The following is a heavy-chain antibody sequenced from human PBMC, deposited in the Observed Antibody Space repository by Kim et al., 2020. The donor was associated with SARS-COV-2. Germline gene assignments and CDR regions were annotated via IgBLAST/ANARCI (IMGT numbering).Heavy chain of an antibody. CDR1: GGTFSSYA. Sequence: SVKVSCKASGGTFSSYAISWVRQAPGQGLEWMGGIIPIFGTANYAQKFQGRVTITADESTSTAYMELSSLRSEDTAVYYCARDRSGYCSGGSCYSGVIWGQGTLVTVSS. D-gene: IGHD2-15*01. V-gene: IGHV1-69*13. CDR3: ARDRSGYCSGGSCYSGVI. CDR2: IIPIFGTA. J-gene: IGHJ4*02.